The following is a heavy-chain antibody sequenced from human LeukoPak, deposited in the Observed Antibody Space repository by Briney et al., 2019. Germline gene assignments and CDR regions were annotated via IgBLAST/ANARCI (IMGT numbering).Heavy chain of an antibody. J-gene: IGHJ4*02. V-gene: IGHV1-18*01. D-gene: IGHD6-19*01. Sequence: ASVTVSFKASGYTFTSYGISWVRQAPGQGREGMGWISAYNGNTNYAQKLQGRVTMTRDMSTSTVYMELSSLRSEDTAVYYCARAQGLSSGLFYFDYWGQGTLVTVSS. CDR2: ISAYNGNT. CDR1: GYTFTSYG. CDR3: ARAQGLSSGLFYFDY.